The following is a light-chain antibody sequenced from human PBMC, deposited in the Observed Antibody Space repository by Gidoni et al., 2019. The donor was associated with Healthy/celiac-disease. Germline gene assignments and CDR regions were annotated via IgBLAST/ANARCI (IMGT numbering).Light chain of an antibody. CDR1: QSVSSY. CDR3: QQRSNWLLT. CDR2: DAS. Sequence: DIVLTQSPATLSLSPGERATLSCRASQSVSSYLAWYQQKPGQAPRLHIYDASNRATGIPARFSGSGSGTDFTLTISSLEPEDCAVYFCQQRSNWLLTFGGGTKVEIK. J-gene: IGKJ4*01. V-gene: IGKV3-11*01.